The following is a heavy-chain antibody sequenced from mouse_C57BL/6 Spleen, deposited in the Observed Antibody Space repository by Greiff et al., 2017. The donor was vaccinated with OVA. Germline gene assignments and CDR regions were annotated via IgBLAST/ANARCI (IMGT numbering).Heavy chain of an antibody. J-gene: IGHJ2*01. CDR3: ARADYYGSYFDY. CDR2: INPNNGGT. CDR1: GYTFTDYN. V-gene: IGHV1-18*01. D-gene: IGHD1-1*01. Sequence: EVQLQESGPELVKPGASVKIPCKASGYTFTDYNMDWVKQSHGKSLEWIGGINPNNGGTIYNQKFKGKATLTVDKSSSTAYMELRSLTSEDTAVYYCARADYYGSYFDYWGQGTTLTVSS.